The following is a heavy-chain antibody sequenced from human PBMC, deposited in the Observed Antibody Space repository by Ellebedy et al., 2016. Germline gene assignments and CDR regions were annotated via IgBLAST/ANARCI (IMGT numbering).Heavy chain of an antibody. J-gene: IGHJ4*02. V-gene: IGHV3-23*01. CDR3: RQGHYADL. CDR1: GLNFNTFF. CDR2: ISAGSDIT. Sequence: GGSLRLSXTASGLNFNTFFMSWVRQAPGKGLEWVSTISAGSDITRLADSVKGRCTISRDSSKNSVYLRMNNLRVEDTAVYYCRQGHYADLWGQGTLVTVSS. D-gene: IGHD4-17*01.